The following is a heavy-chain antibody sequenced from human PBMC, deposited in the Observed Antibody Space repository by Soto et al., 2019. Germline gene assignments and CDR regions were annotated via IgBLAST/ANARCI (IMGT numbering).Heavy chain of an antibody. CDR1: GGPISSSY. D-gene: IGHD5-12*01. CDR2: IYSTGST. CDR3: VRGAWPIDS. V-gene: IGHV4-59*01. J-gene: IGHJ4*02. Sequence: PSETLSLTCTVSGGPISSSYWGWIRQPPGKGLEWIGYIYSTGSTNYSPSLRSRVTISVDTSESQFSLKLSSVTAADTAVYYCVRGAWPIDSWGQGTLVT.